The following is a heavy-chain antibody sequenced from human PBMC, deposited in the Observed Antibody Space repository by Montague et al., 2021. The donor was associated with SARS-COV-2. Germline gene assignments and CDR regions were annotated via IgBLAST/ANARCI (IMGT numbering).Heavy chain of an antibody. CDR1: GFTFSSYA. CDR3: VKSDYDLGMDYFHY. J-gene: IGHJ4*02. D-gene: IGHD3-10*01. CDR2: IYSGDYNT. V-gene: IGHV3-23*03. Sequence: SLRLSCAASGFTFSSYAVSWVRQAPGKGLEWASVIYSGDYNTFPADSVKGRFTTSKDNSNNTLFLQMNRLRAEDTAVYYCVKSDYDLGMDYFHYWGQGTLVTVSS.